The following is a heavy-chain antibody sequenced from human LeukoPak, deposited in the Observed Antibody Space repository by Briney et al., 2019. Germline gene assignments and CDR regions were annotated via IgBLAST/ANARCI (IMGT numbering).Heavy chain of an antibody. J-gene: IGHJ5*02. CDR2: IYYSGST. D-gene: IGHD3-3*01. CDR3: ARDEGGNYDFWSGYYTGNWFDP. CDR1: GGSISSYY. V-gene: IGHV4-59*12. Sequence: SETLSLTCTVSGGSISSYYWSWIRQPPGKGLEWIGYIYYSGSTYYNPSLKSRVTISVDTSKNQFSLKLSSVTAADTAVYYCARDEGGNYDFWSGYYTGNWFDPWGQGTLVTVSS.